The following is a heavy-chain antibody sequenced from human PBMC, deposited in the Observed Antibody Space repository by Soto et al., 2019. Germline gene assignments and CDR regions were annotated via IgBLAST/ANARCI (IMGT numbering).Heavy chain of an antibody. J-gene: IGHJ6*02. V-gene: IGHV1-46*01. CDR1: GYTFTSYY. CDR2: INPSGGST. CDR3: ARDYYDFWSGRHYYYYGMDV. Sequence: ASVKVSCKASGYTFTSYYMHWVRQAPGQGLEWMGIINPSGGSTSYAQKFQGRVTMTRDTSTSTVYMELSSLISEDTAVYYCARDYYDFWSGRHYYYYGMDVWGQGTTVTVSS. D-gene: IGHD3-3*01.